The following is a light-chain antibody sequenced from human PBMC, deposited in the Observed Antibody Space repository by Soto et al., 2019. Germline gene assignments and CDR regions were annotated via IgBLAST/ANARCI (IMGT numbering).Light chain of an antibody. Sequence: EVVLTQSPGTLSLSPGARATLSCRASQSVRSSYVAWYQQKPGQAPRLLIYGASSRATSIPDRFSGSGSGTDFTLTISRLEPEEFAAYDCQQYGSSTFTFGPETTLDSK. V-gene: IGKV3-20*01. CDR2: GAS. J-gene: IGKJ3*01. CDR1: QSVRSSY. CDR3: QQYGSSTFT.